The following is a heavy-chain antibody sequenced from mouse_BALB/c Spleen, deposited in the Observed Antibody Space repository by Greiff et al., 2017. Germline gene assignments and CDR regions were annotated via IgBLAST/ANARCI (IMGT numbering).Heavy chain of an antibody. J-gene: IGHJ4*01. V-gene: IGHV1-39*01. CDR1: GYSFTDYI. Sequence: EVQLQQTGPELVKPGASVKISCKASGYSFTDYIMLWVKQSHGKSLEWIGNINPYYGSTSYNLKFKGKATLTVDKSSSTAYMQLNSLTSEDSAVYYCASMITTGYAMDYWGQGTSVTVSS. CDR3: ASMITTGYAMDY. D-gene: IGHD2-4*01. CDR2: INPYYGST.